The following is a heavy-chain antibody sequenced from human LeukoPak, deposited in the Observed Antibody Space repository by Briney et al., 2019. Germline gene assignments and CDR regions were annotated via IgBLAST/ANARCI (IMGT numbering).Heavy chain of an antibody. Sequence: SETLSLTCIVSGDSVSGYYWNWIRQPPGKGLEWIGYTHHSGNTLYNPSLKSRVTTSVDTSKNQFSLKLSSVTAADTAVYYCARPTARYCSSTSCYPGGFDYWGQGTLVTVSS. D-gene: IGHD2-2*01. V-gene: IGHV4-59*02. J-gene: IGHJ4*02. CDR2: THHSGNT. CDR3: ARPTARYCSSTSCYPGGFDY. CDR1: GDSVSGYY.